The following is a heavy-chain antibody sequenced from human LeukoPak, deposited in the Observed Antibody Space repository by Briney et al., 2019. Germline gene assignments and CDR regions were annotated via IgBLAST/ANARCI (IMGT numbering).Heavy chain of an antibody. Sequence: GGSLRLSCASSAFSFSSYSISWVRRAPGKGLEWVANVNIDGTEQHFVDSVEGRFTISRDNAKRSLFLQMYSLRADDTAVYYCARLDAAGRVLNAWGQGTMVSVSS. CDR3: ARLDAAGRVLNA. J-gene: IGHJ3*01. D-gene: IGHD2-15*01. V-gene: IGHV3-7*01. CDR2: VNIDGTEQ. CDR1: AFSFSSYS.